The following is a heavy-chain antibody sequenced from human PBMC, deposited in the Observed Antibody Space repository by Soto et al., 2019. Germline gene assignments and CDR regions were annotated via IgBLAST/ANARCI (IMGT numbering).Heavy chain of an antibody. CDR3: ARDRQYYDFWSGSHPDY. CDR2: ISAYNGNT. CDR1: GYTFTSYG. J-gene: IGHJ4*02. Sequence: ASVKVSCKASGYTFTSYGISWVRQAPGQGLEWMGWISAYNGNTNYAQKLQGRVTMTTDTSTSTAYMELRSLRSDDTAVYYCARDRQYYDFWSGSHPDYWGQGTLVTVSS. D-gene: IGHD3-3*01. V-gene: IGHV1-18*01.